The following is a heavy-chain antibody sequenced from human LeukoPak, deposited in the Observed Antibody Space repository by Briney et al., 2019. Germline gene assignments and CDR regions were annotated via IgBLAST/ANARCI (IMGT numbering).Heavy chain of an antibody. J-gene: IGHJ4*02. D-gene: IGHD3-10*01. Sequence: GGSLRLSCAASGFTFSNYAMHWVRQAPGKGLEWVAVISYDGSNKYYADSVKGRFTISRDNSKNTLYLQMNSLRAEDTAVYYCARGTFNVRFGEPYTPLDYWGQGTLVTVSS. CDR3: ARGTFNVRFGEPYTPLDY. CDR1: GFTFSNYA. CDR2: ISYDGSNK. V-gene: IGHV3-30-3*01.